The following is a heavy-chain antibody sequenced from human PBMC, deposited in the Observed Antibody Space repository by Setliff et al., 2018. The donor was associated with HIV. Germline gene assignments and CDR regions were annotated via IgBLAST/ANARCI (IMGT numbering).Heavy chain of an antibody. CDR2: ISGDGGGT. Sequence: QPGGSLRLSCAASGFTFRNYAMSWVRQAPGKGLQWVSSISGDGGGTYYADSVKDRFIISRDYSKNTVYLQMNSLRVEDTAVYFCAKGRGFCGGDCRPGYFDSWGQGTLVTVSS. J-gene: IGHJ4*02. CDR3: AKGRGFCGGDCRPGYFDS. CDR1: GFTFRNYA. D-gene: IGHD2-21*01. V-gene: IGHV3-23*01.